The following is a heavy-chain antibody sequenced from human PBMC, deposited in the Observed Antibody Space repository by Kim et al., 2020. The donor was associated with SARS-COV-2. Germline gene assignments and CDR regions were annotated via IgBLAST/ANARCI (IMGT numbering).Heavy chain of an antibody. Sequence: SETLSLTCSVSGGSFRGFYWTWIRQTPGEALEWIGHNYHSGGATYNPSLKSRITISLDTSKSQFSLELRSLTAEDTAVYFCARDSSRFRWYLWGQGTLVTVSS. CDR2: NYHSGGA. CDR1: GGSFRGFY. V-gene: IGHV4-59*01. CDR3: ARDSSRFRWYL. D-gene: IGHD6-13*01. J-gene: IGHJ4*02.